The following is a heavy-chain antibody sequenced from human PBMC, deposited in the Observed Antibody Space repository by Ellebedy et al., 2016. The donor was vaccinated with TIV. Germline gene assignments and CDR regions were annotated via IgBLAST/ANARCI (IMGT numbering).Heavy chain of an antibody. J-gene: IGHJ4*02. D-gene: IGHD4-17*01. V-gene: IGHV3-66*01. Sequence: PGGSLRLSCAASGVVVNSKYITWVRQAPGKGLEWVAVIYTTGTTYYADSVRARFHISRDKSTNTFYLQINSLRAEDTAVYYCARDRDDYGFFDYWGQGTLVTVSS. CDR2: IYTTGTT. CDR3: ARDRDDYGFFDY. CDR1: GVVVNSKY.